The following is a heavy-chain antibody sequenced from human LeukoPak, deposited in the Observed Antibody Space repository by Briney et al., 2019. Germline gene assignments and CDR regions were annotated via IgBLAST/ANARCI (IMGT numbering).Heavy chain of an antibody. D-gene: IGHD3-22*01. CDR2: IYYSGST. V-gene: IGHV4-39*07. J-gene: IGHJ5*02. CDR3: AREFPALITMIVVVPNWFDP. CDR1: GGSVSSSSYY. Sequence: SETLSLTCTVSGGSVSSSSYYWGWIRQPPGKGLEWIGSIYYSGSTYYNPSLKSRVTISVDTSKNQFSLKLSSVTAADTAVYYCAREFPALITMIVVVPNWFDPWGQGTLVTVSS.